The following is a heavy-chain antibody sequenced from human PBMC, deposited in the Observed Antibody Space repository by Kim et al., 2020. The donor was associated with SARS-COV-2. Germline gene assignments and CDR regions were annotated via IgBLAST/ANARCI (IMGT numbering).Heavy chain of an antibody. CDR1: GFTFSDYY. Sequence: GGSLRLSCAASGFTFSDYYMSWIRQAPGKGLEWVSYISSSGSTIYYADSVKGRFTISRDNAKNSLYLQMNSLRAEDAAVYYCARDGKSYYDFWSGYECRSYSYSGMDVWGQGTTVTVSS. J-gene: IGHJ6*02. CDR3: ARDGKSYYDFWSGYECRSYSYSGMDV. CDR2: ISSSGSTI. V-gene: IGHV3-11*01. D-gene: IGHD3-3*01.